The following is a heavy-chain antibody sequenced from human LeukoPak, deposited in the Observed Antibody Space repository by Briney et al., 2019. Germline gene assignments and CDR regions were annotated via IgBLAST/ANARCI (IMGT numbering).Heavy chain of an antibody. CDR3: ARPFYFDSIDI. D-gene: IGHD3-22*01. CDR2: INPGNIT. Sequence: GGALRVSCVASRCSFSPSFMEWVRPVPRRGGAWVTRINPGNITTYADSVKGRFTISRDNAKNTLYLQMNSLRAEDTAVYYCARPFYFDSIDIWGQGTLVTVSS. V-gene: IGHV3-74*01. J-gene: IGHJ4*02. CDR1: RCSFSPSF.